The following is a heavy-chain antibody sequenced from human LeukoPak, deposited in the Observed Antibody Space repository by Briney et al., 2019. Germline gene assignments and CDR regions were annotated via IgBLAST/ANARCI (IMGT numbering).Heavy chain of an antibody. CDR2: INPSGGST. J-gene: IGHJ5*02. Sequence: ASVKVSCKASGHTFTSYYMHWVRQAPGQGLEWMGIINPSGGSTSYAQKFQGRVTMTRDMSTSTVYMELSSLRSEDTAVYYCARAIDVDTAMVTYWFDPWGQGTLVTVSS. D-gene: IGHD5-18*01. V-gene: IGHV1-46*01. CDR1: GHTFTSYY. CDR3: ARAIDVDTAMVTYWFDP.